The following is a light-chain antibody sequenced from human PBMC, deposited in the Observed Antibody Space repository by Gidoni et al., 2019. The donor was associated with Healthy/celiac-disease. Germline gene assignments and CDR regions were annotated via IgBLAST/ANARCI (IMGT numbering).Light chain of an antibody. CDR1: QSVSSS. V-gene: IGKV3-15*01. CDR3: QQYNNWPPWT. CDR2: GAS. J-gene: IGKJ1*01. Sequence: ELVMTQPPATLSVSPGERATLSCRASQSVSSSLAWYQQKLGQAPRLLIYGASTRATGIPARFSGSGSGTEFTLTISSLQSEDFAVYYCQQYNNWPPWTFGQGTKVEIK.